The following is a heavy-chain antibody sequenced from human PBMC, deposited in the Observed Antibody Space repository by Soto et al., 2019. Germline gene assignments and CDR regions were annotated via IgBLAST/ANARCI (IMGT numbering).Heavy chain of an antibody. V-gene: IGHV5-51*01. CDR3: ARQSLRDYYDSSGPAVHDAFDI. J-gene: IGHJ3*02. Sequence: GEFLKISCKGSGYSFTSYWIGWVRQMPGKGLEWMGIIYPGDSDTRYSPSFQGQVTISADKSISTAYLQWSSLKASDTAMYYCARQSLRDYYDSSGPAVHDAFDIWGQGTMVTVSS. CDR2: IYPGDSDT. D-gene: IGHD3-22*01. CDR1: GYSFTSYW.